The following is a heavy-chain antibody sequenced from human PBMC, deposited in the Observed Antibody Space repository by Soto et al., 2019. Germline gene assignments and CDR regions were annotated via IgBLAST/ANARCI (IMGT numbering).Heavy chain of an antibody. CDR3: ARAVDLWEQTWYWFDP. CDR1: GGSISSYY. D-gene: IGHD1-26*01. Sequence: SETLSLTCTVSGGSISSYYWSWIRQPPGKGLEWIGYIYYSGSTNYNPSLKSRVTISVDTSKNQFSLKLSSVTAADTAVYYCARAVDLWEQTWYWFDPWGQAILVTVS. V-gene: IGHV4-59*08. J-gene: IGHJ5*02. CDR2: IYYSGST.